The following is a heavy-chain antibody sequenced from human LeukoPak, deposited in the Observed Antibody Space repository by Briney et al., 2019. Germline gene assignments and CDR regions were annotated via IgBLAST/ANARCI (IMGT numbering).Heavy chain of an antibody. CDR2: ISSSSSYI. CDR3: ARDYSNYGGGFDY. CDR1: GFTFSSYS. J-gene: IGHJ4*02. D-gene: IGHD4-11*01. Sequence: GGSLGLSCAASGFTFSSYSMNWVRQAPGKGLEWVSSISSSSSYIYYADSVKGRFTISRDSAKNSLYLQMNSLRAEDTAVYYCARDYSNYGGGFDYWGQGILVTVSS. V-gene: IGHV3-21*01.